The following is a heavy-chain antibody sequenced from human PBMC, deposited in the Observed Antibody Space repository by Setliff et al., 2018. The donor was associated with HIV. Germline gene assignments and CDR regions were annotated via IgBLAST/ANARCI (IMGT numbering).Heavy chain of an antibody. CDR1: GYTFTNYG. V-gene: IGHV1-18*01. CDR3: ARILVGVDDAFDI. J-gene: IGHJ3*02. CDR2: ISAYNGNT. D-gene: IGHD1-26*01. Sequence: ASVKVSCKASGYTFTNYGISWVRQAPGQGLEWMGWISAYNGNTNYAQKLQDRATMTTDTSTSTAYMELRSLRSDDTAVYYCARILVGVDDAFDIWGQGTMVTVSS.